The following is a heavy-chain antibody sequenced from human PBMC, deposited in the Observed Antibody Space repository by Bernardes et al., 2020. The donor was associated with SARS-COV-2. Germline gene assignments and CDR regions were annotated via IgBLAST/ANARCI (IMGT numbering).Heavy chain of an antibody. CDR1: GYTLTELS. D-gene: IGHD4-17*01. CDR3: ATAPFMTTVTNGWFAP. J-gene: IGHJ5*02. V-gene: IGHV1-24*01. Sequence: ASVKVSCKVSGYTLTELSMHWVRQAPGKGLEWMGGFDPEDGETIYAQKFQGRVTMTEDTSTDTAYMELSSLRSEDTAVYYCATAPFMTTVTNGWFAPWGQGTLVTVSS. CDR2: FDPEDGET.